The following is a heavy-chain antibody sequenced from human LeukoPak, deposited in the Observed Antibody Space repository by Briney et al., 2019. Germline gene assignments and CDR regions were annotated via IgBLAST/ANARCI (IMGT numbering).Heavy chain of an antibody. J-gene: IGHJ6*03. CDR3: ARVTFCYYCTVT. Sequence: GGSLRLSCAASGFTVSSNYMSWVRQAPGKGLEWVSVIYSGGSTYYADSVKGRFTISRDNSKNTLYLQRNGLRAEDTAVYYCARVTFCYYCTVTCGKGDPVTVSS. V-gene: IGHV3-66*02. CDR2: IYSGGST. D-gene: IGHD2-21*02. CDR1: GFTVSSNY.